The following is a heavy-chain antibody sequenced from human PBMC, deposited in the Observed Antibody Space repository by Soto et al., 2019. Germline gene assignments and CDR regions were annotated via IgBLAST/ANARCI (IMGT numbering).Heavy chain of an antibody. CDR3: ARGSPPDY. Sequence: QVQLVESGGGVVQPGRSLRLSCAASGFTFSSYGMHWVRQAPGKGLEWVTVIWYDGSNKHYADSVKGRFTISRDNSKNMVSLQMNSLRVEDTAVYYCARGSPPDYCGQGTLVTVSS. V-gene: IGHV3-33*01. J-gene: IGHJ4*02. CDR2: IWYDGSNK. CDR1: GFTFSSYG.